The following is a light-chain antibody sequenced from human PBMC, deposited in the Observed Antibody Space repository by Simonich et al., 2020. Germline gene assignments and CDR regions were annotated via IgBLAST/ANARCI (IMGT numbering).Light chain of an antibody. CDR3: CSYAGSTTSVV. Sequence: QSALTQPASVSGSPGQSITISCTGTSSDVGSYNLVSWYQQHPGKAPKLMIYEGSKRPSGVSNSFAGSKSGNTASLTISGLQAEDEADYYCCSYAGSTTSVVFGGGTKLTVL. CDR2: EGS. CDR1: SSDVGSYNL. J-gene: IGLJ2*01. V-gene: IGLV2-23*01.